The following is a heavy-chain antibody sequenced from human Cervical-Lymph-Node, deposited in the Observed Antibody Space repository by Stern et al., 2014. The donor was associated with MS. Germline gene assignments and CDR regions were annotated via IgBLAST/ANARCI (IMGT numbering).Heavy chain of an antibody. J-gene: IGHJ6*02. CDR1: GDSILNGGFY. Sequence: QVQLQESGPGLLKPSQTLSLTCTVSGDSILNGGFYWNWIRQHPGMRLEWIGYISTSGRSSYNPSLKSRIAISLDTSKSQFSLSLRSVSDADTAVYYCARGEGTTYEYYYGLDVWGQGTTVTVSS. CDR3: ARGEGTTYEYYYGLDV. V-gene: IGHV4-31*03. CDR2: ISTSGRS. D-gene: IGHD1-26*01.